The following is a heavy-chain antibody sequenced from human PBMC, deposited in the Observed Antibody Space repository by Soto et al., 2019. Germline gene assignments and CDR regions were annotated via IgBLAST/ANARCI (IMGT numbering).Heavy chain of an antibody. CDR1: GGSISSSSYY. Sequence: QLQLQESGPGLVKPSETLSLTCTVAGGSISSSSYYWGWIRQPPGKGLEWIGSIYYSGSTYYNPSLKSRVTTSVYTSKNQFSLKLSSVTAADTAVYYCANFADYYDSSGYYPWYFDYWGQGTLVTVSS. CDR2: IYYSGST. CDR3: ANFADYYDSSGYYPWYFDY. D-gene: IGHD3-22*01. V-gene: IGHV4-39*01. J-gene: IGHJ4*02.